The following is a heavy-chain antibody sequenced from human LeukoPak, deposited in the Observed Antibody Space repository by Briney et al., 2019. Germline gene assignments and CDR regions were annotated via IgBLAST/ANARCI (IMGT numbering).Heavy chain of an antibody. CDR1: GFTFEDHV. CDR3: AKDLGGSATTV. V-gene: IGHV3-9*01. D-gene: IGHD2-2*01. CDR2: ISWSGDRM. J-gene: IGHJ4*02. Sequence: GGPLRLSCAASGFTFEDHVMHWVRQAPGKGLAWVSSISWSGDRMGYADAVKGRFTISRDNAKNSLFLQMNSLRVEDTALYYCAKDLGGSATTVWGQGTLVTVSS.